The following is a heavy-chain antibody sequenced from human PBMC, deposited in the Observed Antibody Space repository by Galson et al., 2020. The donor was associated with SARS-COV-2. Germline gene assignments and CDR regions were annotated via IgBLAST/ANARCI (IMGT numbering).Heavy chain of an antibody. CDR1: GFTFSSYG. J-gene: IGHJ4*02. Sequence: GESLKISCAASGFTFSSYGMHWVRQAPGKGLEWVAVIWYDGSNKYYADSVKGRFTISRDNSKNTLYLQMNSLRAEDTAVYYCAKEDTAYLDYWGQGTLVTVSS. CDR3: AKEDTAYLDY. V-gene: IGHV3-33*06. CDR2: IWYDGSNK. D-gene: IGHD5-18*01.